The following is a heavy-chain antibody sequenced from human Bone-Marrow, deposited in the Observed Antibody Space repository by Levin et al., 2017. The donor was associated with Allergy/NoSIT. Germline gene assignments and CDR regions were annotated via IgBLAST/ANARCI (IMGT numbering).Heavy chain of an antibody. V-gene: IGHV4-61*01. D-gene: IGHD2/OR15-2a*01. Sequence: SQTLSLTCTVSGASVNSGSHYWSWIRQPPGKGLDLIGYMFYSGTTKYNPSLKSRVTLSLSTPKNPFSLKLSSMTAADTAMYYCATHENLKAWRSDDWGQGSLVTVSS. CDR3: ATHENLKAWRSDD. CDR2: MFYSGTT. J-gene: IGHJ4*02. CDR1: GASVNSGSHY.